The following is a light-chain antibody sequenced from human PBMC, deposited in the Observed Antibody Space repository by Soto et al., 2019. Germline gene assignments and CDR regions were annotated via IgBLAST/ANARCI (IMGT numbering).Light chain of an antibody. CDR3: CSYAGSNTLL. Sequence: QSALTQPASVSGSPGQSITISCTGTSSDVGSYKLVSWYQQHPGKAPKLMIYEGSKRPSGVSDRFSGSKSGNTASLTISGLQAEDEADYYCCSYAGSNTLLFGGGTKLTVL. CDR2: EGS. CDR1: SSDVGSYKL. J-gene: IGLJ2*01. V-gene: IGLV2-23*01.